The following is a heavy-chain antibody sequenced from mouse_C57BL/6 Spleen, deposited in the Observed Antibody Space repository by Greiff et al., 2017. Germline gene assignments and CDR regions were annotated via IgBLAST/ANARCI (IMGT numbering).Heavy chain of an antibody. V-gene: IGHV1-64*01. Sequence: QVQLQQPGAELVKPGASVKLSCKASGYTFTSYWMHWVKQRPGQGLEWIGMIHPNSGSTNYNEKFKSKATLTVDKSSSTAYMQLSSLTSEDSAVYYCAREGSNYFFAYWGQGTLVTVSA. CDR2: IHPNSGST. CDR1: GYTFTSYW. J-gene: IGHJ3*01. D-gene: IGHD2-5*01. CDR3: AREGSNYFFAY.